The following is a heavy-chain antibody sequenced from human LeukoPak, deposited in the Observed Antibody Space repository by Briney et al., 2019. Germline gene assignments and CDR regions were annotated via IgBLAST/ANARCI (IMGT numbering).Heavy chain of an antibody. Sequence: SETLSLTCTVSGGSISSYYWSWIRQPPGKGLEWIGYIYYSGSTNYNPSLKSRVTISVDTSKNQFSLKLSSVTAADTAVYYCARDRRGGRGVYYYYGMDVWGQGTTVTVSS. CDR2: IYYSGST. CDR3: ARDRRGGRGVYYYYGMDV. V-gene: IGHV4-59*01. D-gene: IGHD3-10*01. J-gene: IGHJ6*02. CDR1: GGSISSYY.